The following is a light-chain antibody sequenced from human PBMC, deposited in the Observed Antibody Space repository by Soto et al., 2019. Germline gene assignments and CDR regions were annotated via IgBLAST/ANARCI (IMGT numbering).Light chain of an antibody. CDR2: GTS. J-gene: IGKJ5*01. CDR3: QQYSSSPPIT. CDR1: QSVSTSY. Sequence: DIVLTQSPGTLSLSPGERATLSCRASQSVSTSYFAWYQQKPGQAPRLLIYGTSTRATGIPDRFSGSGSGTDFTLTISRLEPEDFAVYFCQQYSSSPPITFGQGTRLE. V-gene: IGKV3-20*01.